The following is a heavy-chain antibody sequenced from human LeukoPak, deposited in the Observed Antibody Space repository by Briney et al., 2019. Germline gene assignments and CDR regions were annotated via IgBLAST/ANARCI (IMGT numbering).Heavy chain of an antibody. J-gene: IGHJ4*02. CDR2: IYYSGST. V-gene: IGHV4-59*01. CDR1: GGSISSYY. D-gene: IGHD3-22*01. CDR3: ARGPYYYDSSRSYFDY. Sequence: PSETLSLTCTVSGGSISSYYWSWIRQPPGKGLEWIGYIYYSGSTNYNPSLKSRVTISVDTSKNQFSLKLSSVTAADTAVYYCARGPYYYDSSRSYFDYWGQGTLVTVSS.